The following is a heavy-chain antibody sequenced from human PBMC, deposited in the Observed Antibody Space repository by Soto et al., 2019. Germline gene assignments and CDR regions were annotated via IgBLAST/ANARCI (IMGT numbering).Heavy chain of an antibody. CDR2: IYYSGST. CDR1: GGSISSGDYY. D-gene: IGHD3-10*01. V-gene: IGHV4-30-4*01. Sequence: SETLSLTCTVSGGSISSGDYYWSWIRQPPGKGLEWIGYIYYSGSTYYNPSLKSRVTISVDTSKNQFPLKLTSVTAADTAVYYCAREKITCLYDYWGQGTLVTFS. CDR3: AREKITCLYDY. J-gene: IGHJ4*02.